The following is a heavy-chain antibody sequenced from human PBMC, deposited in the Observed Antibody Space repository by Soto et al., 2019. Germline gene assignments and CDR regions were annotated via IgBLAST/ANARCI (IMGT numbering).Heavy chain of an antibody. D-gene: IGHD2-8*01. V-gene: IGHV3-23*01. CDR3: AKMNGPPH. CDR2: ISGSGDRT. J-gene: IGHJ4*02. Sequence: EVQLLESGGGLVQPGGSLRLSCAASGFTFSSYAMSWVRQAPGKGLEWVSAISGSGDRTYYADSVKGRFTISRDNSRNTLYMQMNSLRGEDTAVYFCAKMNGPPHCGQGTLVTVSS. CDR1: GFTFSSYA.